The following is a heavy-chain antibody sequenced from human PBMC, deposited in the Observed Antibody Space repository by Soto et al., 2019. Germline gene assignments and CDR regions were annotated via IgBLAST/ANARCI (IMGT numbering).Heavy chain of an antibody. CDR1: GYTFTSYD. CDR3: ARGAGYCSSTSCYAEGGYYYYRDV. V-gene: IGHV1-8*01. Sequence: QVQLVQSGAEVKKPGASVKVSCKASGYTFTSYDINWVRQATGQGLEWMGWMNPNSGNTGYAQKFQGRVTLRRNTSISTAYMELGSLRPEDTAVYYCARGAGYCSSTSCYAEGGYYYYRDVWGKGTTVTVSS. D-gene: IGHD2-2*01. CDR2: MNPNSGNT. J-gene: IGHJ6*03.